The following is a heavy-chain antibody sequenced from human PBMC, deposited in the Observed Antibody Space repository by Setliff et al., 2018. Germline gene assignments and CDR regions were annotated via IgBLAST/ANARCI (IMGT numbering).Heavy chain of an antibody. Sequence: GASVKVSCKASGYTFTGYYMHWVRQAPGQGLEWMGWINPNSGGTNYAQKFQGWVTMTRDTSISTAYMELSRLSSVTAADTAVYYCARGKVLYDYVWGSYRYEDYYYGMDVWGQGTTVTVSS. CDR3: ARGKVLYDYVWGSYRYEDYYYGMDV. D-gene: IGHD3-16*02. V-gene: IGHV1-2*04. CDR1: GYTFTGYY. CDR2: INPNSGGT. J-gene: IGHJ6*02.